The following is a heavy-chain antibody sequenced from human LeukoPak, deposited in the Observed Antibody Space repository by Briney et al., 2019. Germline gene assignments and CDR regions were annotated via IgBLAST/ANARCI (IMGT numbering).Heavy chain of an antibody. CDR3: ARFSPYSNSSGGAF. D-gene: IGHD6-6*01. J-gene: IGHJ4*02. CDR2: IDPKSGAT. CDR1: GYIFTVYQ. V-gene: IGHV1-2*02. Sequence: GASVKVSCKASGYIFTVYQMHWVRQAPGHGLEWRGWIDPKSGATTYAQTFQGRVTMTRDTSVSTAYVELSRLQSDDTAVYYCARFSPYSNSSGGAFWGQGTLVTVSS.